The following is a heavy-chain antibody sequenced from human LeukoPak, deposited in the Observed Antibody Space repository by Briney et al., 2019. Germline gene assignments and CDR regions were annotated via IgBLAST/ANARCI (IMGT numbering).Heavy chain of an antibody. CDR3: ARGIRYTSSWYTYKWDDP. D-gene: IGHD6-13*01. Sequence: SETLSLTCGVYGGSFSDYYWSWIRQPPGKGLEWIGEINHSGGTNYNPSLKSRVIISVDTSKNQFSLKLSSVTAADTAVYYCARGIRYTSSWYTYKWDDPWAQGTLVTVSS. J-gene: IGHJ5*02. V-gene: IGHV4-34*01. CDR1: GGSFSDYY. CDR2: INHSGGT.